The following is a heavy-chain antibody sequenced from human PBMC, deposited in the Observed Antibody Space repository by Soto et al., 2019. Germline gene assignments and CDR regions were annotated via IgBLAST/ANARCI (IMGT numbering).Heavy chain of an antibody. CDR1: GGTFGTYT. D-gene: IGHD2-15*01. J-gene: IGHJ6*02. CDR2: IIPIVGVGNYAGIA. Sequence: QVQLVQSGAEVKKPGSSVKVSCKASGGTFGTYTINWVRQAPGQGPEWMGRIIPIVGVGNYAGIAKYAQKFQGRVTITVDISTSTAYMELSSLRSEDTAVYYCARGDLYTGYCSGDSCYDPYYYNGMDAWGQGTTVTVSS. V-gene: IGHV1-69*02. CDR3: ARGDLYTGYCSGDSCYDPYYYNGMDA.